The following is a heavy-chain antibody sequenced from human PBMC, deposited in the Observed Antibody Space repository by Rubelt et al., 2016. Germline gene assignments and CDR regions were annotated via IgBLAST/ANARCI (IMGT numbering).Heavy chain of an antibody. J-gene: IGHJ4*02. CDR1: GFTFSTYA. Sequence: EVQLVESGGGLVQPGGSLRLSCAASGFTFSTYAMTWVRQAPGKGLEWVSGISPSATGPYSPDSVKGRVAISRDNSKNTLYLQMNSLRAEDTAVYYCARALETWADFAYFHYWGQGTLVTVSS. D-gene: IGHD3-16*01. CDR3: ARALETWADFAYFHY. CDR2: ISPSATGP. V-gene: IGHV3-23*04.